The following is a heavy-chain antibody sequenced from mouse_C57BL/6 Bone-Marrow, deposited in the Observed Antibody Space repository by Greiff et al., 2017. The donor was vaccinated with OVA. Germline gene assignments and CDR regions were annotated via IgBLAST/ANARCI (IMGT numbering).Heavy chain of an antibody. J-gene: IGHJ2*01. Sequence: QVTLKESGPGILQPSQTLSLTCSFSGFSLSTFGMGVGWIRQPSGEGLGWLAHIWWDDDKYYNPALKSRHTTSKDTSKNQVFLKIANVDTADTATYYCARAHYYGSSWFDYWGQGTTLTVSS. CDR1: GFSLSTFGMG. CDR3: ARAHYYGSSWFDY. D-gene: IGHD1-1*01. V-gene: IGHV8-8*01. CDR2: IWWDDDK.